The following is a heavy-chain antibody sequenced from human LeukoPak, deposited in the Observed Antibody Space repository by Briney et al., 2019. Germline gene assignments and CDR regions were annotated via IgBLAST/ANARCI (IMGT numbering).Heavy chain of an antibody. CDR2: IYYSGST. Sequence: PSETLSLTCTVSGGSISSSSYYWGWIRQPPGKGLEWIGSIYYSGSTYYNPSLKSRVTISVDTSKNQFSLKLSSVTAADTAFYYCARDGSEKELVLNTWFDPWGQGTLVTVSS. D-gene: IGHD1-7*01. V-gene: IGHV4-39*07. CDR1: GGSISSSSYY. J-gene: IGHJ5*02. CDR3: ARDGSEKELVLNTWFDP.